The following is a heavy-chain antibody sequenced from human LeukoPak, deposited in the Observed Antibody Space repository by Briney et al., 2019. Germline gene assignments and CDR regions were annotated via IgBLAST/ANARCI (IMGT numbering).Heavy chain of an antibody. Sequence: GGSLRLSCAASGFSFSNYGMHWVRQAPGKGLEWVAVIWYDGSNEDYGDSVKGRFTISRDNSKNTLYLQMNSLRAEDTAVYYCAKGDSYGYVGYFDYWGQGTLVTVSS. CDR3: AKGDSYGYVGYFDY. CDR1: GFSFSNYG. J-gene: IGHJ4*02. D-gene: IGHD5-18*01. CDR2: IWYDGSNE. V-gene: IGHV3-30*02.